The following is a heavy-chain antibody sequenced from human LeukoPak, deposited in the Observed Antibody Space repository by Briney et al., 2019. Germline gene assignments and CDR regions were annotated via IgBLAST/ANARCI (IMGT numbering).Heavy chain of an antibody. CDR1: GFTFDDYA. V-gene: IGHV3-9*01. Sequence: PGGSLRLSCAISGFTFDDYAMYWVRQAPGKGLEWVSGINWSGERIAYADSVKGRFTISRDNAKNSVFLQTNSLKPEDTAFYYCAKDSDLSIRGITVDYWGQGTLVTVSS. D-gene: IGHD3-16*01. J-gene: IGHJ4*02. CDR3: AKDSDLSIRGITVDY. CDR2: INWSGERI.